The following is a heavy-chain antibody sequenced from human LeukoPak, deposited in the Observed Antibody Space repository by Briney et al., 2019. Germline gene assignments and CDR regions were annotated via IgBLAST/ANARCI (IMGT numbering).Heavy chain of an antibody. CDR3: AVAPYSSSWYPKNWFDP. D-gene: IGHD6-13*01. J-gene: IGHJ5*02. Sequence: ASVKVSCKASGYTFSGYYIHWVRQAPGQGLEWMEWINPNSGGTNYAQKFQGRVTMTRDTSISTAYMELSRLRSDDTAVYYCAVAPYSSSWYPKNWFDPWGQGTLVTVSS. CDR2: INPNSGGT. V-gene: IGHV1-2*02. CDR1: GYTFSGYY.